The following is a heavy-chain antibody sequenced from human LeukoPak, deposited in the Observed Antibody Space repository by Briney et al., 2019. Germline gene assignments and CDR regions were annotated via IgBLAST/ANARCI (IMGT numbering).Heavy chain of an antibody. CDR1: GGSFSGYY. CDR2: INHSGST. J-gene: IGHJ5*02. D-gene: IGHD6-19*01. V-gene: IGHV4-34*01. Sequence: SETLSLTCAVYGGSFSGYYWSWIRQPPGKGLEWIGEINHSGSTNYNPSLKSRVTISVDTSKNQFSLKLSSVTAADTAVYYCARGAGPQWPVRAHNWFDPWGQGTLVTVSS. CDR3: ARGAGPQWPVRAHNWFDP.